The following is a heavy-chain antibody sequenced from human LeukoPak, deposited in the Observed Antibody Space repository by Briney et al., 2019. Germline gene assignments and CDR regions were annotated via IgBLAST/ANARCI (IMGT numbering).Heavy chain of an antibody. V-gene: IGHV3-33*06. Sequence: GRSLRLSCATSGFTFSHYGMHWVRQAPGKGLEWVAVIWSDGSNRYYGDPVKGRFTISRDNFQRTVYLQVNSLRAEDTAVYYCAKDAQRGFDYSNSLDNWGQGTLVTVSS. CDR3: AKDAQRGFDYSNSLDN. CDR2: IWSDGSNR. J-gene: IGHJ4*02. D-gene: IGHD4-11*01. CDR1: GFTFSHYG.